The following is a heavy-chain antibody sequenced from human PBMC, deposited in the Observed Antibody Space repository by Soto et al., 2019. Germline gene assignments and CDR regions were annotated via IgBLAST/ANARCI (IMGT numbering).Heavy chain of an antibody. CDR2: IYSDGTT. CDR1: GGSISCYY. J-gene: IGHJ5*02. D-gene: IGHD5-18*01. CDR3: ARDRGYRSGSFGS. V-gene: IGHV4-4*07. Sequence: NPSETLSLTCIVSGGSISCYYWIWIRQPAGKELEWIGRIYSDGTTNYNPSLKGRGTMSVDTSKKQISLKLTSVTAADTAMYYCARDRGYRSGSFGSWGQGVLVTVSS.